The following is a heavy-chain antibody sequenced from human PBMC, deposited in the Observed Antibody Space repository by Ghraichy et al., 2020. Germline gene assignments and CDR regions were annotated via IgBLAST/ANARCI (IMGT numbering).Heavy chain of an antibody. J-gene: IGHJ5*02. Sequence: VKVSCKASGDTFTGQYINWVRQAPGQGLEWMGWVNTNSGGTNYAQRFQGRVAMTRDTSINTVYMELSGLRSDDTAVYYCARAFLLQPNWFDPWGQGTLVTVSS. CDR3: ARAFLLQPNWFDP. D-gene: IGHD2-15*01. CDR1: GDTFTGQY. CDR2: VNTNSGGT. V-gene: IGHV1-2*02.